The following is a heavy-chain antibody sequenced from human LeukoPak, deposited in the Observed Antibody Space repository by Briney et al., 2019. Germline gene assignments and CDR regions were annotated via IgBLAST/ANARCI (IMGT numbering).Heavy chain of an antibody. CDR2: IYWDDDK. D-gene: IGHD1-26*01. CDR3: AHSRGSYLGHDAFDI. CDR1: GFSLSTSGVG. V-gene: IGHV2-5*02. J-gene: IGHJ3*02. Sequence: SGPTLVKPTQTLTLTCTFSGFSLSTSGVGVGRIRQPPGKALEWLALIYWDDDKRYSPSLKSGLTITKDTSKNQVVLTMTNMDPVDTATYYCAHSRGSYLGHDAFDIWGQGTMVTVSS.